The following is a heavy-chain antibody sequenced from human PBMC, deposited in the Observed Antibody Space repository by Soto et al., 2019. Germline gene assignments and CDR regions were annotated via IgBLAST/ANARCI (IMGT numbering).Heavy chain of an antibody. D-gene: IGHD6-25*01. CDR2: ISSSSSTI. CDR3: ARDAATILTFDY. Sequence: GGSLRLSCAASGFTFSSYSMNWVRQAPGKGLEWVSYISSSSSTIYYAGSVKGRFTISRDNAKNSLYLQMNSLGDEDTAVYYCARDAATILTFDYWGQGTLVTVYS. V-gene: IGHV3-48*02. CDR1: GFTFSSYS. J-gene: IGHJ4*02.